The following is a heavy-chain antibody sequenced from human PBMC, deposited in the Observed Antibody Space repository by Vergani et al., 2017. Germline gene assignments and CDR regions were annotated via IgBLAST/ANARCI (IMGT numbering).Heavy chain of an antibody. CDR1: GFTFSSYA. CDR2: ISGSGGNT. V-gene: IGHV3-23*01. J-gene: IGHJ6*02. CDR3: AKARDPNCKGGNCYSYYYGLDL. D-gene: IGHD2-21*01. Sequence: EVQLLESGGNLIQPGGSLRLSCGASGFTFSSYAMTWVRLDPGKGLQWVSAISGSGGNTFYTDSVKGRFTISRDNSKDTLYLQMNSLRVEDTAIYYCAKARDPNCKGGNCYSYYYGLDLWGQGTTVTVSS.